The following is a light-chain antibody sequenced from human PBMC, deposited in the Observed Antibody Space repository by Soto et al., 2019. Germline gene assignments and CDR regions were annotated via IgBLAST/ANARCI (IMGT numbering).Light chain of an antibody. V-gene: IGKV3D-15*01. CDR3: QQYNNWPQT. CDR1: QSVSSN. CDR2: GAS. Sequence: IVMTQSPVTLSLSPGERATLSCRASQSVSSNLAWYQQKPGQAPRLLIYGASTRATGIPARFSGSGSGTEFTLTISSLQSEDFAVYYCQQYNNWPQTFGQGTKVDIK. J-gene: IGKJ1*01.